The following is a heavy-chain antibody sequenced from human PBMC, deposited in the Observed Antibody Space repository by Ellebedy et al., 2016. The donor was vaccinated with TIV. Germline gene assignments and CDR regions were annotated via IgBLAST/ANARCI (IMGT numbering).Heavy chain of an antibody. V-gene: IGHV3-7*03. CDR2: MNQVGSEK. CDR1: GFTFTTYW. J-gene: IGHJ4*02. Sequence: GKSLKISCAASGFTFTTYWMSWVRQAPGKGLEWVANMNQVGSEKYYVDSVKGRFTISRDNAQNSLYLHMNNLRAEDTAVYYCARDPNSPGDTGYGDYWGQGVVVTVST. D-gene: IGHD5-12*01. CDR3: ARDPNSPGDTGYGDY.